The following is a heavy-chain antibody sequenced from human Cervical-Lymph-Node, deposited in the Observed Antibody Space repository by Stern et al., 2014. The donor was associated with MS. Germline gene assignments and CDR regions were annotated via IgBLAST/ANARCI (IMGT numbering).Heavy chain of an antibody. CDR2: ISSSSSYI. CDR1: GFTFSSYS. CDR3: ARVKGLREGFDY. D-gene: IGHD4-17*01. Sequence: EVQLVESGGGLVKPGGSPRLSCAASGFTFSSYSMNWVRQAPGKGLEWVSSISSSSSYIYYADSVKGRFTISRDNAKNSLYLQMNSLRAEDTAVYYCARVKGLREGFDYWGQGTLVTVSS. V-gene: IGHV3-21*01. J-gene: IGHJ4*02.